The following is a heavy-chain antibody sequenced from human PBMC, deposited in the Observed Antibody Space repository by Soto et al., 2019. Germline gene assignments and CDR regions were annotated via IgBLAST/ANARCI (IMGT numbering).Heavy chain of an antibody. CDR2: ISGSGGST. V-gene: IGHV3-23*01. D-gene: IGHD1-26*01. CDR1: GFTFSNYA. CDR3: AKGPRSGSYYYFDY. J-gene: IGHJ4*02. Sequence: GGSLRLSCAASGFTFSNYALSWVRQAPGKGLEWVSSISGSGGSTYYPDSVKGRFTISRDNSKNTLYLQMNSLRAEDTAVYYCAKGPRSGSYYYFDYWGQATLVTVSS.